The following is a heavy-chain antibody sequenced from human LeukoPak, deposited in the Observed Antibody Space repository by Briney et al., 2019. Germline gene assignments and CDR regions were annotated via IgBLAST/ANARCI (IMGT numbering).Heavy chain of an antibody. CDR1: SGSISTSNYY. CDR3: ARRHSRGWLQRTGYFDY. CDR2: IFYSGST. J-gene: IGHJ4*02. D-gene: IGHD5-24*01. V-gene: IGHV4-39*07. Sequence: SETLSLTCIVSSGSISTSNYYWGWVRQPPGKALEWIGNIFYSGSTYYSPSLKSRVTISLDTSRNQFSLKLSSVTAADTAVYYCARRHSRGWLQRTGYFDYWGQGTLVTVSS.